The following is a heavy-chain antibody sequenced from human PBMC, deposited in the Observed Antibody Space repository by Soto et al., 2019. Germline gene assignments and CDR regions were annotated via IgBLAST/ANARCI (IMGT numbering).Heavy chain of an antibody. CDR3: ARQAIVTAPVRGVYCDS. D-gene: IGHD2-15*01. J-gene: IGHJ4*02. CDR1: GYSFTRHW. Sequence: PGESLRISCKADGYSFTRHWTGWVRQVPGRGLEWVAVIYPADSDARYSPSFRGRGTISVDISINTVYLQWRSLKASDTAIYFCARQAIVTAPVRGVYCDSCGQGTPV. V-gene: IGHV5-51*01. CDR2: IYPADSDA.